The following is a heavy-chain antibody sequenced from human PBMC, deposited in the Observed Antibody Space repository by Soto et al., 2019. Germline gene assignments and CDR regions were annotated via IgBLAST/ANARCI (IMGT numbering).Heavy chain of an antibody. J-gene: IGHJ4*02. CDR2: IYWNDEA. D-gene: IGHD6-13*01. V-gene: IGHV2-5*01. Sequence: QITLKESGPTLVRPTQTLTLTCTVSGFSLSTDAVGVAWIRQPPGKALEWLALIYWNDEARYKSSLNNRLTITKDTSKSQVVLTTTDMAPLDTATYFCAHRIAAPGRTLDYWGQGILVTVSS. CDR1: GFSLSTDAVG. CDR3: AHRIAAPGRTLDY.